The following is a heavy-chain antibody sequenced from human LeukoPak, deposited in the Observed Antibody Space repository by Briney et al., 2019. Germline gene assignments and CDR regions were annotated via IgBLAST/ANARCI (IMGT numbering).Heavy chain of an antibody. CDR2: ISSSSSYI. Sequence: GGSLRLSCAASGFTFSTYTMNWVRQAPGKGLEWVSSISSSSSYIYYADSLKGRFTISRDNAKNSLYRQMNSLRAEDTALYYCARWGDRRGGAFDIWGQGTMVTVSS. CDR1: GFTFSTYT. V-gene: IGHV3-21*01. CDR3: ARWGDRRGGAFDI. D-gene: IGHD3-16*01. J-gene: IGHJ3*02.